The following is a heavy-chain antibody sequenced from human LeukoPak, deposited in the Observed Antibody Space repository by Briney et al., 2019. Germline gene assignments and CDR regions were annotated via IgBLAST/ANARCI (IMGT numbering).Heavy chain of an antibody. CDR2: INPSGGST. J-gene: IGHJ4*02. Sequence: GASVKVSCKASGYTFTSYYMHWVRQAPGQGLEWMGIINPSGGSTSYAQKFQGRVTMTRDTSTSTVYMELSSLRSEDTAVYYCARDQGLIVVVAATLADWGQGTLATVSS. V-gene: IGHV1-46*01. CDR1: GYTFTSYY. D-gene: IGHD2-15*01. CDR3: ARDQGLIVVVAATLAD.